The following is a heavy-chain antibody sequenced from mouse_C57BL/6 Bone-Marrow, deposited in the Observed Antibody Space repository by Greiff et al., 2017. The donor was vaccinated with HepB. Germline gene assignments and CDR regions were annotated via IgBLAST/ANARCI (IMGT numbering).Heavy chain of an antibody. CDR2: IHPNSGST. CDR1: GYTFTSYW. D-gene: IGHD1-1*01. V-gene: IGHV1-64*01. Sequence: VQLQQPGAELVRPGTSVKMSCKASGYTFTSYWMHWVKQRPGQGLEWIGMIHPNSGSTNYNEKFKSKATLTVDKSSSTAYMQLSSLTSEDSAVYYCARITTVYAMDYWGKGTSVTVSS. CDR3: ARITTVYAMDY. J-gene: IGHJ4*01.